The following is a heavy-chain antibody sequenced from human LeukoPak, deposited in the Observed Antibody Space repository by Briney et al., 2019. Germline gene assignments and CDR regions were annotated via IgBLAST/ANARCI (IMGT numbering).Heavy chain of an antibody. J-gene: IGHJ5*02. CDR2: IYPGDSDT. CDR1: EYTFTNYW. Sequence: GESLKISCKGSEYTFTNYWIGWVRQMPGKGLEWMGIIYPGDSDTRYSPSFQGQVTISADKSITTAYLQWSSLKASDTAMYFSVRQARDCSQGVCWFDPWGQGTLVTVSS. V-gene: IGHV5-51*01. CDR3: VRQARDCSQGVCWFDP. D-gene: IGHD2-15*01.